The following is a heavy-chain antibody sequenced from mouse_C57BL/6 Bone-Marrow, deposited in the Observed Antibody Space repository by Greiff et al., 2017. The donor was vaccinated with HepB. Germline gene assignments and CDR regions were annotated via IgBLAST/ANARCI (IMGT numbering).Heavy chain of an antibody. Sequence: DVKLVESGGGLVKPGGSLKLSCAASGFTFSSYAMSWVRQTPEKRLEWVATISDGGSYTYYPDNVKGRFTISRDNAKNNLYLQMSHLKSEDTAMYYCAREDGGFAYWGQGTLVTVSA. CDR3: AREDGGFAY. J-gene: IGHJ3*01. CDR2: ISDGGSYT. CDR1: GFTFSSYA. V-gene: IGHV5-4*01.